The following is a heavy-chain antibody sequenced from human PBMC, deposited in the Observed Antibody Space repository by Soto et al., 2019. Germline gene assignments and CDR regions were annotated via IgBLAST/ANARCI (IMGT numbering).Heavy chain of an antibody. D-gene: IGHD2-21*02. V-gene: IGHV1-46*01. Sequence: ASVKVSCKASGDTFTDYYIHWVRQAPGQGLEWMGTVNPSGGHTTYAQHFLGRVTMTRDTSTSTLYMELTSLTSDDTAIYYCAREGHGVGVTAALDYWGQGTLVTVSS. CDR2: VNPSGGHT. CDR3: AREGHGVGVTAALDY. J-gene: IGHJ4*02. CDR1: GDTFTDYY.